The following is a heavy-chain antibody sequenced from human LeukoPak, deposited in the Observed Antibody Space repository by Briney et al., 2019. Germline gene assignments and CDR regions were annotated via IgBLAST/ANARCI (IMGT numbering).Heavy chain of an antibody. J-gene: IGHJ4*02. D-gene: IGHD2-21*02. CDR1: GFTLSSYA. Sequence: GGSLRLSCAASGFTLSSYAMHWVRQAPGKGLEWVAVISYDGSNKYYADSVKGRFTISRDNSKNTLYLQMNSLRAEDTAVYYCAREVGLAYCGGDCYPPLGYWGQGTLVTVSS. CDR3: AREVGLAYCGGDCYPPLGY. V-gene: IGHV3-30-3*01. CDR2: ISYDGSNK.